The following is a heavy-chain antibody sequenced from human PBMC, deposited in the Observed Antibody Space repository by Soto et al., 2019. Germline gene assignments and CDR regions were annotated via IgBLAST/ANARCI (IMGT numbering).Heavy chain of an antibody. CDR3: ARHGVDYGDYASYYYYGMDV. CDR2: IYYSGSA. Sequence: QLQLQESGPGLVKPSETLSLTCTVSGGSISSSTYYWGWIRQPPGKGLEWIGMIYYSGSAYYNPSLKSRVTTTIYTSKNQFSLRLSSVTAADTAVYYCARHGVDYGDYASYYYYGMDVWGRGTTVTVSS. CDR1: GGSISSSTYY. V-gene: IGHV4-39*01. D-gene: IGHD4-17*01. J-gene: IGHJ6*02.